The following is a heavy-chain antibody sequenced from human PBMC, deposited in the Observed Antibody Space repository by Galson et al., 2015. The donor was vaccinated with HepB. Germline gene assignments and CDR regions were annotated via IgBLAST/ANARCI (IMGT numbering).Heavy chain of an antibody. V-gene: IGHV1-46*01. D-gene: IGHD3-3*01. J-gene: IGHJ4*02. CDR1: GYTFTSYY. CDR2: INPSGGST. Sequence: SVKVSCKASGYTFTSYYMHWVRQAPGQGLEWMGIINPSGGSTSYAQKFQGRVTMTRDTSKSTVYMELNSLRAEDTAVYYCAKVEWTLLSYYFDYWGQGTLVTVSS. CDR3: AKVEWTLLSYYFDY.